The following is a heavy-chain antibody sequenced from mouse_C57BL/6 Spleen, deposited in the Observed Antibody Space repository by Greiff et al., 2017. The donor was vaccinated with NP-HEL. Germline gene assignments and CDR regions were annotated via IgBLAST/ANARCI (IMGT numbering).Heavy chain of an antibody. CDR2: IHPNSGST. CDR3: ARYCIRSHWYFDV. J-gene: IGHJ1*03. D-gene: IGHD1-1*01. Sequence: QVQLQQPGAELVKPGASVKLSCKASGYTFTSYWMHWVKQRPGQGLEWIGMIHPNSGSTNYNEKFKSKATLTVDKSSSTAYMQLSSLTSEDSAVYYCARYCIRSHWYFDVWGTGTTVTVSS. CDR1: GYTFTSYW. V-gene: IGHV1-64*01.